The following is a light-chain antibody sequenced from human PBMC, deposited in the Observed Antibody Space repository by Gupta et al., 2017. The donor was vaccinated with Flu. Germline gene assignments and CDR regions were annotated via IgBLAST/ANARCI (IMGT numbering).Light chain of an antibody. Sequence: DIQFTQSPSFLSASVGDRVTIACRASQRIGSYLAWYQQKPGKAPKLLIYAASTLQSGVPSRFSGSGSGTEFTLTISSLQPEDFATYYCQQLNSYPITFGHGTKVDIK. J-gene: IGKJ3*01. CDR3: QQLNSYPIT. CDR2: AAS. CDR1: QRIGSY. V-gene: IGKV1-9*01.